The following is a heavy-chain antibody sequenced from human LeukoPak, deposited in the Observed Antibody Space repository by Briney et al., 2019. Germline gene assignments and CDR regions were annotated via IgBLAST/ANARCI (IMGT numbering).Heavy chain of an antibody. V-gene: IGHV4-39*07. CDR2: VYYSGTT. CDR1: GGSISSSIYY. D-gene: IGHD2-15*01. CDR3: ARAGCSGGSCYESRGAFDI. Sequence: SETLSLTCSVSGGSISSSIYYWGWIRQSPGKGLEWIGNVYYSGTTYYNPSLKSRVTISVDTSKNQFSLKLSSVTAADTAVYYCARAGCSGGSCYESRGAFDICGQGTMVTVSS. J-gene: IGHJ3*02.